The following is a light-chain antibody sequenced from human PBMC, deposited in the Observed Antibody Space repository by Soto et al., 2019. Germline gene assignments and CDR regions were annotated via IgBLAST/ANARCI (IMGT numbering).Light chain of an antibody. J-gene: IGKJ1*01. Sequence: DIQMTQSPSTLSASVGDRVTITCRASQSISSWLAWYQQKPGKAPKLLIYDASALESGVPSRFSGSGSGTEFTLTINSLQPDDFATYYCQQYTNTNNPWMFGQGTKVDIK. CDR3: QQYTNTNNPWM. V-gene: IGKV1-5*01. CDR1: QSISSW. CDR2: DAS.